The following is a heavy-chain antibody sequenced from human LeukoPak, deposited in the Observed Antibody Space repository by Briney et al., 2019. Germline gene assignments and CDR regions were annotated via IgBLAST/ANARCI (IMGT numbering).Heavy chain of an antibody. J-gene: IGHJ4*02. V-gene: IGHV2-5*02. CDR2: IYWDDDK. D-gene: IGHD3-22*01. Sequence: SGPTLVKPTQTLTLTCTFSGFSPSTSGVGVGWIRQPPGKALEWLALIYWDDDKRYSPSLKSRLTITKDTSKNQVVLTMTNMDPVDTATYYCAHSFLGGRYDSSVWFDYWGQGTLVTVSS. CDR3: AHSFLGGRYDSSVWFDY. CDR1: GFSPSTSGVG.